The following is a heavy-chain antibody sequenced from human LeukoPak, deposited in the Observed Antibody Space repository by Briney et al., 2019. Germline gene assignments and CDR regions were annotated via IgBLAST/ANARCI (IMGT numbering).Heavy chain of an antibody. V-gene: IGHV3-23*01. CDR3: AKGDVAVTAMNYFDY. CDR1: GFTFSSYA. Sequence: GGSLRLSCAASGFTFSSYAMSWVRQAPGKGLEWVSLISGSGVNTQYADSAKGRFTISRDSSKNTLYLQMNSLRAEDTAVYYCAKGDVAVTAMNYFDYWGQGTLVTVSS. D-gene: IGHD2-21*02. J-gene: IGHJ4*02. CDR2: ISGSGVNT.